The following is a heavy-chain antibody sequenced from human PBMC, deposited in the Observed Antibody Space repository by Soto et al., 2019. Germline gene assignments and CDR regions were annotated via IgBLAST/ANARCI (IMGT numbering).Heavy chain of an antibody. CDR2: IKSKTDGGTT. CDR1: GFTFSNAW. D-gene: IGHD6-19*01. J-gene: IGHJ4*02. Sequence: PGGSLRLSCAASGFTFSNAWMNWVRQAPGKGLEWVGRIKSKTDGGTTDYAAPVKGRSTISRDDSKTTPYLQMTSLRTEGISVYYCNNGSQWLYYFDYWGQGTLVTVSS. V-gene: IGHV3-15*07. CDR3: NNGSQWLYYFDY.